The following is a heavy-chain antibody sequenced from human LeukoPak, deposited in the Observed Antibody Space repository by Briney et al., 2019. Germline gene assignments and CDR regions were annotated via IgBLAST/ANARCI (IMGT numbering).Heavy chain of an antibody. CDR2: ISLTGLT. CDR3: ARHSPGTGAHYFDY. V-gene: IGHV4-4*02. CDR1: GGSISNTNW. D-gene: IGHD7-27*01. Sequence: SETLSLTCGVSGGSISNTNWWSWVRQPPGQGLEWIGEISLTGLTHYNPSLKNRVTISVDTSKNQFSLKLRSVTAADTAVYYCARHSPGTGAHYFDYWGQGTLVTVSS. J-gene: IGHJ4*02.